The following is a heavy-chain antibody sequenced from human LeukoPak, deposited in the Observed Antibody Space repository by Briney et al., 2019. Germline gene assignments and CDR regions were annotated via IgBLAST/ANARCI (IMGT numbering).Heavy chain of an antibody. V-gene: IGHV1-69*05. J-gene: IGHJ4*02. CDR1: GGTFSSYA. Sequence: SVKVSCKASGGTFSSYAISWVRQAPGQGLEWMGRIIPIFGTANYAQKFQGRVTITTDESTSTAYMELSSLRSEDTAVYDCAESSGGEYYFDYWGQGTLVTVSS. CDR2: IIPIFGTA. CDR3: AESSGGEYYFDY. D-gene: IGHD1-14*01.